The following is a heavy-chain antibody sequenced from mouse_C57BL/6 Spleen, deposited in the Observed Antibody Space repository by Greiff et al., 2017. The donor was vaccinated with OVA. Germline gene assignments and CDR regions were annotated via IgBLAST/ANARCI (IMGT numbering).Heavy chain of an antibody. Sequence: VQLQQSGPELVKPGASVKISCKASGYSFTGYYMNWVKQSPEKSLEWIGEINPSTGGTTYNQKFKAKATLTVDKSSSTAYMQLKSLTSEDSAVYYCARSLHFDDWGQGTTLTVSS. CDR1: GYSFTGYY. CDR3: ARSLHFDD. D-gene: IGHD6-5*01. CDR2: INPSTGGT. J-gene: IGHJ2*01. V-gene: IGHV1-42*01.